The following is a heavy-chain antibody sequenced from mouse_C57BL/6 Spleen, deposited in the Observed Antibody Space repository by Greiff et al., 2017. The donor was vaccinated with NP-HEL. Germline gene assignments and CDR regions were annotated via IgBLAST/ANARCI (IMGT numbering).Heavy chain of an antibody. V-gene: IGHV1-82*01. Sequence: LQESGPELVKPGASVKISCKASGYAFSSSWMNWVKQRPGKGLEWIGRIYPGDGDTNYNGKFKGKATLTADKSSSTAYMQLSSLTSEDEAVEVGARAAPEGAGGAYWGKGTRVT. D-gene: IGHD6-1*01. CDR1: GYAFSSSW. CDR3: ARAAPEGAGGAY. CDR2: IYPGDGDT. J-gene: IGHJ3*01.